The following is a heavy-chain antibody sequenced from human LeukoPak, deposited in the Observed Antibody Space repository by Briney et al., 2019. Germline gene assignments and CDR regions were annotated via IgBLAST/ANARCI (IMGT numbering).Heavy chain of an antibody. V-gene: IGHV4-59*08. D-gene: IGHD6-19*01. CDR3: ARTIAVAGHFDY. J-gene: IGHJ4*02. CDR1: GGSISSYY. Sequence: PSETLSLTCTVSGGSISSYYWSWIRQPPGKGLEWIGYIYYSGSTNYNPSLKSRVTIPVDTSKNQFSLKLSSVTAADTAVYYCARTIAVAGHFDYWGQGTLVTVSS. CDR2: IYYSGST.